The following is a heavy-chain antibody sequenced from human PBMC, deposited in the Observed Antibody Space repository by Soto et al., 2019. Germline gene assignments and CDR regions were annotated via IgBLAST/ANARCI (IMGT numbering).Heavy chain of an antibody. Sequence: SGKVSCKASGGTFRNHVFNWVRQAPGQGLEWMGGIIPIIGTPNYAQKFQGRVTITADASTSTVYLEVSSLRSQDTAVYYCARDLEFRDGNISHLDYWGQGTLVTVSS. J-gene: IGHJ4*02. CDR2: IIPIIGTP. CDR1: GGTFRNHV. CDR3: ARDLEFRDGNISHLDY. D-gene: IGHD3-10*01. V-gene: IGHV1-69*13.